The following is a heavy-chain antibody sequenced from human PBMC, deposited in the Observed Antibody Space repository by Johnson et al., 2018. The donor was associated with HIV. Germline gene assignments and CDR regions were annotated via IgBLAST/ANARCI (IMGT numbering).Heavy chain of an antibody. V-gene: IGHV3-53*01. CDR1: GFTVSSHY. CDR2: IYSGGST. CDR3: ASEAKHHVGANRVSSFDI. D-gene: IGHD1-26*01. Sequence: VQLVESGGGVVQPGGSLRLSCAASGFTVSSHYMSWVRQAPGKGLEWVSVIYSGGSTGYADSVKGRFTISRDNAKKSLCLQMNTLRAEDTALYYCASEAKHHVGANRVSSFDIWGQGTMVTVSA. J-gene: IGHJ3*02.